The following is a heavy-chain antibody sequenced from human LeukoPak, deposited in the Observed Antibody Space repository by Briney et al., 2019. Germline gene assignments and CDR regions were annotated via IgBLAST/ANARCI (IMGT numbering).Heavy chain of an antibody. V-gene: IGHV1-2*02. J-gene: IGHJ4*02. D-gene: IGHD3-10*02. CDR1: GYTFTGYY. CDR2: INPNSGGT. Sequence: APVKVSCKASGYTFTGYYIHWVRQAPGQGLEWMGWINPNSGGTNYAQKFQGRVTMTRDTSISTAYMELSRLRSDEAAVYYWGGGNYVRGFDYWGQGTLVTVSS. CDR3: GGGNYVRGFDY.